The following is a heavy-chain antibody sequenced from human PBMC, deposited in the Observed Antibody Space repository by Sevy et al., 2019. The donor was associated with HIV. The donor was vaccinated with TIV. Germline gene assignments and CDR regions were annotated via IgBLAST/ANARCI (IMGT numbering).Heavy chain of an antibody. CDR1: GFTFSSFN. J-gene: IGHJ4*02. V-gene: IGHV3-21*06. Sequence: GGSLRLSCAASGFTFSSFNMNWVRQAPGKGLEWVSSISGLSNYIYYAESLKGRFIISRDNAKNTLYLQMNSLRDDDTAVYYCARGPPDGSYDYFDYWGQGTLVTVSS. D-gene: IGHD1-26*01. CDR2: ISGLSNYI. CDR3: ARGPPDGSYDYFDY.